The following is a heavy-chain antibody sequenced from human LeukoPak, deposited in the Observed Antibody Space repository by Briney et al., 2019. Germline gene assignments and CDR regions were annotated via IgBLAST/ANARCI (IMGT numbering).Heavy chain of an antibody. CDR3: ARGSDTMVRGVPYYFDY. V-gene: IGHV1-2*02. CDR1: GYTFTSYD. Sequence: ASVKVSCKASGYTFTSYDINWVRQATGQGLEWMGWINPNSGGTNYAQKFQGRVTMTRDTSISTAYMELSRLRSDDTAVYYCARGSDTMVRGVPYYFDYWGQGTLVTVSS. CDR2: INPNSGGT. J-gene: IGHJ4*02. D-gene: IGHD3-10*01.